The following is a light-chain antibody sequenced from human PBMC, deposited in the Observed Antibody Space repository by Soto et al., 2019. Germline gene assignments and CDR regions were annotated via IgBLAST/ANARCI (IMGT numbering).Light chain of an antibody. J-gene: IGKJ1*01. CDR1: QDIGND. Sequence: AIQMTQSPSSLAGSVGDRLTITCRASQDIGNDFGWYQQKPGKAPKLLMYAASSLQSGVSSRFSGSGSCTQFTLTISSLQTDDVATYYCLQVFKLSRAFGQGTKVDIK. CDR3: LQVFKLSRA. CDR2: AAS. V-gene: IGKV1-6*02.